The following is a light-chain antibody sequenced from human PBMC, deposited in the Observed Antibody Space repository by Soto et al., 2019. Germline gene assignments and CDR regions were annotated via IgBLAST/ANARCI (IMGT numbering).Light chain of an antibody. CDR1: QSISTW. CDR3: QQYNYHPWT. V-gene: IGKV1-5*03. Sequence: DIQMTQSPSTLSASVGDRVILTCRASQSISTWLAWYQQTPGKAPKLLIYKASSLQAGAPSRFSGSGSGTEFTLTISSLEPDDFATYYCQQYNYHPWTFGQGTKLDI. J-gene: IGKJ1*01. CDR2: KAS.